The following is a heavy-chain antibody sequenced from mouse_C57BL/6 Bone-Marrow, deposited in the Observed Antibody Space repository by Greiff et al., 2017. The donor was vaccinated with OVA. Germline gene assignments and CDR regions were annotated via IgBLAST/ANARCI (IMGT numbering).Heavy chain of an antibody. V-gene: IGHV14-4*01. Sequence: EVQLQQSGAELVRPGASVKLSCTASGFNIKDDYMHWVKQRPEQGLEWIGWIDPENGDTEYASKFQGKATITADTSSNTAYLQLSSLTSEDTAVYYCTTVVAPRYFDVWGTGTTVTVSS. CDR3: TTVVAPRYFDV. D-gene: IGHD1-1*01. CDR2: IDPENGDT. CDR1: GFNIKDDY. J-gene: IGHJ1*03.